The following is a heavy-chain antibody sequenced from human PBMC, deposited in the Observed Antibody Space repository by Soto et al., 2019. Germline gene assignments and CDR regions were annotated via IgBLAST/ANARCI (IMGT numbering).Heavy chain of an antibody. Sequence: GGSLRLSCAASGFSFSRYAMKWVRQAPGKGLEWVSHINSGSNLIYYADSVKGRFTISRDNAKNSVYLQMNSLKDEDTAIYYWARDGGRSGNLDDWGQGTLVTVSS. J-gene: IGHJ4*02. V-gene: IGHV3-48*02. CDR1: GFSFSRYA. D-gene: IGHD3-16*01. CDR3: ARDGGRSGNLDD. CDR2: INSGSNLI.